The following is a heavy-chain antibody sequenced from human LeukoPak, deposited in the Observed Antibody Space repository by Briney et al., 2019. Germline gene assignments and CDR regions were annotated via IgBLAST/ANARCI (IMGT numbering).Heavy chain of an antibody. CDR1: GYTFTIYY. CDR2: INPNRGGT. CDR3: AGGHIQLWFSGHDY. Sequence: GASVKVSCKASGYTFTIYYMHWVRQAPGQGLERMGWINPNRGGTNYAQKFQGRVTMTRDTSISTAYMELGRLRSDDTAVYYCAGGHIQLWFSGHDYWGQGTLVTVSS. D-gene: IGHD5-18*01. J-gene: IGHJ4*02. V-gene: IGHV1-2*02.